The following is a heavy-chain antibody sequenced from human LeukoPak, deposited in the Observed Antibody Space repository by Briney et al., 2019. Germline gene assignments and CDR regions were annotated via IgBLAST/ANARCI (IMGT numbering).Heavy chain of an antibody. D-gene: IGHD3-10*01. Sequence: PSETLSLTCTVSGGSISSYYWSWIRQPPGKGLEWIGYIYYSGSTNYIPSLKSRVTISVDTSKNQFSLKLSSVTAADTAVYYCARDQSGSYYQFDYWGQGTLVTVSS. CDR3: ARDQSGSYYQFDY. V-gene: IGHV4-59*01. J-gene: IGHJ4*02. CDR1: GGSISSYY. CDR2: IYYSGST.